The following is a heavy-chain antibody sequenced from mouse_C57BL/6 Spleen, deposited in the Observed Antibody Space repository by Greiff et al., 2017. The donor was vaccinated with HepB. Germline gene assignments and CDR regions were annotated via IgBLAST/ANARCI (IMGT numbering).Heavy chain of an antibody. CDR3: ARRRIYYGNYGGFDY. CDR1: GYAFSSSW. Sequence: VQLQQSGPELVKPGASVKISCKASGYAFSSSWMNWVKQRPGKGLEWIGRIYPGDGDTNYNGKFKGKATLTADKSSSTAYMQLSSLTSEDSAVYFCARRRIYYGNYGGFDYWGQGTTLTVSS. CDR2: IYPGDGDT. D-gene: IGHD2-1*01. J-gene: IGHJ2*01. V-gene: IGHV1-82*01.